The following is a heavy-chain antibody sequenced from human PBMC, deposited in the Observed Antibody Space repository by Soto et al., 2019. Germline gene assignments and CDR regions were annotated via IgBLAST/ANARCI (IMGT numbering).Heavy chain of an antibody. J-gene: IGHJ4*02. CDR1: GGTFSSYA. D-gene: IGHD2-2*01. Sequence: QVQLVQSGAAVKKPGSSVKVSCTASGGTFSSYAISWVRQAPGQGLEWRGQIIPIFGKANYAQQFQGRVTITADVSTSTAYMELRSLRYEDTAVYYCARDPCISTTCYHDYWGQGTLVTVSS. CDR3: ARDPCISTTCYHDY. CDR2: IIPIFGKA. V-gene: IGHV1-69*12.